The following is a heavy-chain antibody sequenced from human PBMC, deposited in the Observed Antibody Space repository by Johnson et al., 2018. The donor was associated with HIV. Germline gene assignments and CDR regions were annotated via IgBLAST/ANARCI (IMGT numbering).Heavy chain of an antibody. J-gene: IGHJ3*02. D-gene: IGHD1-26*01. V-gene: IGHV3-30*18. CDR3: AKEGRELLGGTFDI. Sequence: QVQLVESGGGVVQPGRSLRLSCAASGFSFSSYGIHWFRQAPGQGREGVAYISYHVGNRNYADSVKGRFTISRDNSKNTLYLQMNSLRAEDTAVYYCAKEGRELLGGTFDIWGQGTMVTVSS. CDR1: GFSFSSYG. CDR2: ISYHVGNR.